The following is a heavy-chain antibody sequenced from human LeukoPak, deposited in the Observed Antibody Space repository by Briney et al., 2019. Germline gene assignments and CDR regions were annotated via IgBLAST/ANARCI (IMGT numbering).Heavy chain of an antibody. CDR1: GFTFSSYS. J-gene: IGHJ4*02. V-gene: IGHV3-21*01. D-gene: IGHD2-2*01. CDR2: IDPSSTYI. Sequence: GGSLRLSCAASGFTFSSYSMNWVRQAPGKGLEWVSAIDPSSTYIYYADSVKGRFTISRDNAENSLYLQMNSLRVEDTAVYYCARAPTVLVGYCSSSSCQADYWGQGTLVTVSS. CDR3: ARAPTVLVGYCSSSSCQADY.